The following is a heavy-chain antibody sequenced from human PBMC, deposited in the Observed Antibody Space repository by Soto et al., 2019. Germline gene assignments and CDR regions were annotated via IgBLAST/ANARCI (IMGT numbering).Heavy chain of an antibody. CDR2: ISSSSSTI. D-gene: IGHD4-17*01. CDR3: ARDLAYGDYKDPTDY. CDR1: GFTFSSYS. V-gene: IGHV3-48*01. J-gene: IGHJ4*02. Sequence: GGSLRLSCAASGFTFSSYSMNWVRQAPGKGLEWVSYISSSSSTIYYADSVKGRFTISRDNAKNSLYLQMNSLRAEDMAVYYCARDLAYGDYKDPTDYWGQGTLVTVSS.